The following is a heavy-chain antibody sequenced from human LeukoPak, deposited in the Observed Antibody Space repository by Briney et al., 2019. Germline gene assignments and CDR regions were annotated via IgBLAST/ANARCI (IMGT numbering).Heavy chain of an antibody. V-gene: IGHV1-2*02. D-gene: IGHD3-22*01. Sequence: ASVKVSCKASGYTLTGYYMHWVRQAPGQGLEWMGWINPNSGGTNYAQKFQGRVTMTRDTSISTAYMELSRLRSDDTAVYYCARANYYYDSSGYPKNYYYYYMDAWGKGTTVTVSS. J-gene: IGHJ6*03. CDR3: ARANYYYDSSGYPKNYYYYYMDA. CDR2: INPNSGGT. CDR1: GYTLTGYY.